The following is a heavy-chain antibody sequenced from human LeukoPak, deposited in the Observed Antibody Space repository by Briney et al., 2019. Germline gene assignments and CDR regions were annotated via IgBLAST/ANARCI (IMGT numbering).Heavy chain of an antibody. CDR1: GFSVNSREMG. CDR2: ILWDGDK. Sequence: CGLTLANPTQTLTLTCSFSGFSVNSREMGVDWIRQFPGKAPDWFALILWDGDKRYSSSLKSRLSITRDTSKNQVVLTMNNMDPVDTGTYDCSYRRGLYCYPTNFPSWFDPWGQGTLVTVSS. D-gene: IGHD2-15*01. V-gene: IGHV2-5*02. CDR3: SYRRGLYCYPTNFPSWFDP. J-gene: IGHJ5*02.